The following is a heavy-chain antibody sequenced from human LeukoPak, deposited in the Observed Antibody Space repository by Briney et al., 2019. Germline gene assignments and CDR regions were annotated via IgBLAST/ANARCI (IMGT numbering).Heavy chain of an antibody. V-gene: IGHV1-8*03. D-gene: IGHD4-11*01. CDR1: RYTVTSYD. Sequence: ASVKVSCKAVRYTVTSYDINWVRQATGQGLEWVGWTNPNMGNTGYAHTLRGRVTITRNTSISTAYMELSSLRSEDTAVYYCARGDDYSSEDYWGQGTLVTVSS. CDR2: TNPNMGNT. CDR3: ARGDDYSSEDY. J-gene: IGHJ4*02.